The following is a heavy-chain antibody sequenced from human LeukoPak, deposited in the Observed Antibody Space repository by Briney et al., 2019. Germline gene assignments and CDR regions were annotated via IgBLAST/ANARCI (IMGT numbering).Heavy chain of an antibody. D-gene: IGHD2-2*01. CDR2: ISANNGNT. Sequence: PSVKLSCKPSGYNFAIFGTSWVRQAPGQGLEWMGWISANNGNTKYAQKSQGRVTMTTDTSTSRAYMELRSLRSDDTAVYYCARVGVVVPSAWFDPWGQGTLVTVSS. J-gene: IGHJ5*02. V-gene: IGHV1-18*01. CDR1: GYNFAIFG. CDR3: ARVGVVVPSAWFDP.